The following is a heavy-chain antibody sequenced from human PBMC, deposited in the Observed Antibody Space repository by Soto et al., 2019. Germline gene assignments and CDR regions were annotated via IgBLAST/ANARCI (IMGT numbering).Heavy chain of an antibody. Sequence: GGSLRLSCKASGFDFSTYSMNWVRQAQGKGLEWIAYVSMDSDTIHYADSVKGRFTITRDDPENSLYLQMNSLRDEDTATYYCARLYYDYVWGQGTTFTVSS. CDR3: ARLYYDYV. J-gene: IGHJ6*02. D-gene: IGHD3-3*01. V-gene: IGHV3-48*02. CDR1: GFDFSTYS. CDR2: VSMDSDTI.